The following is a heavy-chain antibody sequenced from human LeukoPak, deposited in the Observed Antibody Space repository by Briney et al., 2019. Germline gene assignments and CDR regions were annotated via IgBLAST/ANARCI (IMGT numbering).Heavy chain of an antibody. CDR3: AKDLSNFGDLGYFDH. Sequence: GGSLRLSCAASGFTFSTYAMSWVRQAPGKGLEWVSGVTGTGDRTLYADSVRGRLTISRDNFKNTLFLEMRRLRADDTAFYYCAKDLSNFGDLGYFDHWGQGDLVTVSS. CDR2: VTGTGDRT. CDR1: GFTFSTYA. D-gene: IGHD4-17*01. J-gene: IGHJ5*02. V-gene: IGHV3-23*01.